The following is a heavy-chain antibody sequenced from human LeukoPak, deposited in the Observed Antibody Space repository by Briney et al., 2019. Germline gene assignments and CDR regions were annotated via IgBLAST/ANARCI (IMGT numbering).Heavy chain of an antibody. CDR3: ARDGFVGPVTAYLDS. CDR2: LGYDGRGT. J-gene: IGHJ4*01. V-gene: IGHV3-74*01. CDR1: GFTFNRYA. Sequence: GGSLRLSCAASGFTFNRYAMRWVRQAPGKGLEWVSRLGYDGRGTNYADSVKGRFTISRDNAKNILYLQMNSLRADDTALYYCARDGFVGPVTAYLDSWGQGTLVTVSS. D-gene: IGHD2-21*02.